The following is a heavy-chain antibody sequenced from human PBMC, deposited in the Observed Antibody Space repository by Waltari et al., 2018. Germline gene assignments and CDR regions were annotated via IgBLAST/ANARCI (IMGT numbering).Heavy chain of an antibody. CDR2: VTIDGSST. J-gene: IGHJ4*02. V-gene: IGHV3-74*01. Sequence: EVQLVESGGGLVQPGGSLRLSCAAPGSPFGSYGLHWVRQAPGKGLVWVSRVTIDGSSTTYADSVKGRFTISRDNARNTLYLQMNSLRAEDTAVYYCARDGHGTVDFDLWGQGTVVTVSS. CDR1: GSPFGSYG. CDR3: ARDGHGTVDFDL.